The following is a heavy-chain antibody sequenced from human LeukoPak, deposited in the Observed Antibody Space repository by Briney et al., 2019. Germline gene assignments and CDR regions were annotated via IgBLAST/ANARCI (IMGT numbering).Heavy chain of an antibody. Sequence: GGSLRLSCAASGFTFSDYYMTWIRQAPGKGLEWVSSISCSSNYIYYADSVKGRFTISRDNAKNSLYLQMNSLRAEDTAVYYCAREWEAVDYWGQGTLVTVSS. V-gene: IGHV3-11*05. CDR1: GFTFSDYY. CDR2: ISCSSNYI. D-gene: IGHD1-26*01. J-gene: IGHJ4*02. CDR3: AREWEAVDY.